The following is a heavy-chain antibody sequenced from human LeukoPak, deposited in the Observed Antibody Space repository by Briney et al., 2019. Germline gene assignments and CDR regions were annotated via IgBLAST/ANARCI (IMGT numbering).Heavy chain of an antibody. D-gene: IGHD3-9*01. J-gene: IGHJ4*02. V-gene: IGHV5-51*01. CDR1: GYSFTSYW. CDR3: ARQDYDILTGYYSYFDY. Sequence: GESLKISCKGSGYSFTSYWIGWVRQMPGKGLEWMGIIYPGDSDTRYSPFFQGQVTISADKSISTAYLQWSSLKASDAAMYYCARQDYDILTGYYSYFDYWGQGTLVTVSS. CDR2: IYPGDSDT.